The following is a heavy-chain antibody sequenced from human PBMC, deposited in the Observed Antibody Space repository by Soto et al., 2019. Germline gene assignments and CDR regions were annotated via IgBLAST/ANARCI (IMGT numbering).Heavy chain of an antibody. CDR2: IYHSGST. V-gene: IGHV4-38-2*01. D-gene: IGHD3-10*01. J-gene: IGHJ6*02. Sequence: SETLSLTCAVSGYSISSGYYWGWIRQPPGKGLEWIGSIYHSGSTYNNPSLKSRVTISVDTSKNQFSLKLSSVTAADTAVYYCARVGGYGMDVWGQGTTVTV. CDR1: GYSISSGYY. CDR3: ARVGGYGMDV.